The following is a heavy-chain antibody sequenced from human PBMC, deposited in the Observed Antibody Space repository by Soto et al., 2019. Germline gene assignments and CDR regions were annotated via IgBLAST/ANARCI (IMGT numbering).Heavy chain of an antibody. V-gene: IGHV4-59*12. CDR3: ARVRVEMATITFDY. D-gene: IGHD5-12*01. CDR2: IYYSGNT. Sequence: PSETLSLTCTVSGASISRYYWSWIRQSPGKGLEWIGYIYYSGNTNYNPSLKSRVTISVDTSKNQFSLKLSSVAAADTAVYYCARVRVEMATITFDYWGQGTLVTSPQ. J-gene: IGHJ4*02. CDR1: GASISRYY.